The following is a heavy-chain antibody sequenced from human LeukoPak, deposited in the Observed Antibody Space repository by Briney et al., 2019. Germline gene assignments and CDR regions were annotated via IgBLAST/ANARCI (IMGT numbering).Heavy chain of an antibody. Sequence: ASVKVSCMASGYTFSGYYMHWVRPAPGPGREWRGIINPIVGSTSYAQKFQGRVTMTRDTSTSTVYMALSSLRSEDTSVYYCARHLQLNYGDLNYYYYGMDVWGKGTTLTVSS. CDR3: ARHLQLNYGDLNYYYYGMDV. CDR2: INPIVGST. CDR1: GYTFSGYY. J-gene: IGHJ6*04. D-gene: IGHD4-17*01. V-gene: IGHV1-46*01.